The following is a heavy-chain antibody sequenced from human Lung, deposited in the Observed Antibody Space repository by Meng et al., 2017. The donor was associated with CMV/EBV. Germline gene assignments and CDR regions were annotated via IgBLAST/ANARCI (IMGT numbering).Heavy chain of an antibody. CDR3: AKDLLLFGGPNAYFDY. CDR1: GFRFEDHG. CDR2: IRHDGTNK. Sequence: GGSXRLXCAASGFRFEDHGMHWVRQTPGKGLEWVAFIRHDGTNKFYGDSVKGRFTISRDNSKNTVYLQMNSLRPEETAVYYCAKDLLLFGGPNAYFDYWGQGTXVNGAS. J-gene: IGHJ4*02. V-gene: IGHV3-30*02. D-gene: IGHD3/OR15-3a*01.